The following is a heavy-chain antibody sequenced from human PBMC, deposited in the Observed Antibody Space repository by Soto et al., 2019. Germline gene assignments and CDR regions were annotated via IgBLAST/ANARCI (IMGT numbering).Heavy chain of an antibody. V-gene: IGHV3-66*01. CDR3: TRGQVKLDY. J-gene: IGHJ4*02. Sequence: EVQLVESGASLVQPGGSLRLSCAASGCTVSSNHMTWVRQAPGKGLEWVSTIYSGGDTYYAGSVKGRFTISRDNSKNTLYLQMNSLRAEDTAVYYCTRGQVKLDYWGQGTLVTVSS. CDR2: IYSGGDT. CDR1: GCTVSSNH.